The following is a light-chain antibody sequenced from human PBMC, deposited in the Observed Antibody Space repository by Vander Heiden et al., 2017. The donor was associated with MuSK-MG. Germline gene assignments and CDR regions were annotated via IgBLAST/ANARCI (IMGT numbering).Light chain of an antibody. V-gene: IGKV3-20*01. CDR2: GAS. CDR3: QRDSRTWT. Sequence: EIVLTQSPGTLSLSPGERATLSCRATQTVSNSYLAWYQQKPGQAHRLLIYGASNRATGIPDRFSGSGSGTDFTLTSSRPEPEDFAVYCGQRDSRTWTFGQGTKVEVK. J-gene: IGKJ1*01. CDR1: QTVSNSY.